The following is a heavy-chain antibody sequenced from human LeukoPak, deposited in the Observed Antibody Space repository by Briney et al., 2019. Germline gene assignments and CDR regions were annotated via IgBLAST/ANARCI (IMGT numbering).Heavy chain of an antibody. Sequence: ASVKVSCKASGYTFTGYYVHWVRQAPGQGLEWMGWINPNSGGTNYAQKFQGRVSKTRDTSISTAYMELSRLRSDDTAVYYCAREEGWNDLDYFDYWGQGTLVTVSS. J-gene: IGHJ4*02. CDR3: AREEGWNDLDYFDY. CDR1: GYTFTGYY. V-gene: IGHV1-2*02. CDR2: INPNSGGT. D-gene: IGHD1-1*01.